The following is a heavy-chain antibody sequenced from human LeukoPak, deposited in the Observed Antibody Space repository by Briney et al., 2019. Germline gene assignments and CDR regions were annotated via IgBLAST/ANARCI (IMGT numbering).Heavy chain of an antibody. V-gene: IGHV1-69*04. D-gene: IGHD2-2*01. Sequence: ASVKVSCKASGGTFSSYAISWVRQAPGQGLEWMGRIIPILGIANYAQKFQGRVTITADKSTSTAYMELSSLRSEDTAVYYCARDNQEERADQLLSNGMDVWGQGTTVTVSS. J-gene: IGHJ6*02. CDR3: ARDNQEERADQLLSNGMDV. CDR1: GGTFSSYA. CDR2: IIPILGIA.